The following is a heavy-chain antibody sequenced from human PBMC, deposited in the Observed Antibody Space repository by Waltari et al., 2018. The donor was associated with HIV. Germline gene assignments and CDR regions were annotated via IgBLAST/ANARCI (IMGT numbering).Heavy chain of an antibody. D-gene: IGHD6-6*01. CDR1: GFTFSTYW. CDR3: ARVYSSSAGRDFDY. J-gene: IGHJ4*02. V-gene: IGHV3-74*01. Sequence: EVQLVESGGGLVQPGGSLRLSCAASGFTFSTYWMHWVRQAPGKGLVWVSRNNGEGSTTNEADSVKGRFTISRDNAKNTLYLQMNSLRAEDTAVYYCARVYSSSAGRDFDYWGQGTLVTVSS. CDR2: NNGEGSTT.